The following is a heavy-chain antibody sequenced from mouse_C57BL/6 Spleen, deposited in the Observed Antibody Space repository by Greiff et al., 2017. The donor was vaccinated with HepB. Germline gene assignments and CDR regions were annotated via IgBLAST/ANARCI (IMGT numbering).Heavy chain of an antibody. Sequence: EVKLMESGEGLVKPGGSLKLSCAASGFTFSSYAMSWVRQTPEKRLEWVAYISSGGDYIYYADTVKGRFTISRDNARNTLYLQMSSLKSEGTAMYYCTRDGGLLPGDFWGQGTSVTVSS. CDR2: ISSGGDYI. J-gene: IGHJ4*01. D-gene: IGHD2-3*01. V-gene: IGHV5-9-1*02. CDR3: TRDGGLLPGDF. CDR1: GFTFSSYA.